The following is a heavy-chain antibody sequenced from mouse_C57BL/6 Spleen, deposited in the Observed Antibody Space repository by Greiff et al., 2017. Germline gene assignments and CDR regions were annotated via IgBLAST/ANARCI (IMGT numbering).Heavy chain of an antibody. V-gene: IGHV1-26*01. CDR1: GYTFTDYY. CDR2: INPNNGGT. Sequence: VQLQQSGPELVKPGASVKISCKASGYTFTDYYMNWVKQSHGKSLEWIGDINPNNGGTSYNQKFKGKATLTVDKSSSTAYMELRSLTSEDSAVYYCAREERPPYAMDYWGQGTSVTVSS. J-gene: IGHJ4*01. CDR3: AREERPPYAMDY.